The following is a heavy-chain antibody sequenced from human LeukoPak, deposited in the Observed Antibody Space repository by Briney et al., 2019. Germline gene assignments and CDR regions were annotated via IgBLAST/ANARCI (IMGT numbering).Heavy chain of an antibody. CDR2: IKQDGSEK. CDR1: GFTFTTYW. CDR3: ARDQGQQHDLDY. D-gene: IGHD3-3*01. Sequence: GGSLRLSCAASGFTFTTYWMSWVRQAPGKGLEWVANIKQDGSEKYYVDSVKGRFTISRDNAKNSLYLQMNSLRAEDTAVYYCARDQGQQHDLDYWGQGTLVTVSS. J-gene: IGHJ4*02. V-gene: IGHV3-7*01.